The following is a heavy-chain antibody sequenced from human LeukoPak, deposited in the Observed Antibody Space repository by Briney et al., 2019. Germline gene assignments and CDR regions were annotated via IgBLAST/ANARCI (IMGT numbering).Heavy chain of an antibody. V-gene: IGHV3-30*02. D-gene: IGHD3-22*01. J-gene: IGHJ4*02. Sequence: SGGSLSLSRAASGFTFSNYGMHWVRQAPGKGLEWVAFIRYDGSNKYYAESVKGRLTISRDDSKNTLYLQMSALKTEDTAVYYCASPYYYDSSGSYYFDNWGQGTLVTVSS. CDR2: IRYDGSNK. CDR3: ASPYYYDSSGSYYFDN. CDR1: GFTFSNYG.